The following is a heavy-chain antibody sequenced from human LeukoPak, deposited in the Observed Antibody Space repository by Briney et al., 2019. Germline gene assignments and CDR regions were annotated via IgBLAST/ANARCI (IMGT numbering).Heavy chain of an antibody. D-gene: IGHD6-6*01. CDR2: ISSGGSTI. CDR3: ARPYSSSSGDAFDI. Sequence: GGSLRLSCVVSGFTFSDYHMTWIRQAPGKGLEWISYISSGGSTIHYADSVKGRFTISRDNAKNSLYLQMNSLRAEDTAVYYCARPYSSSSGDAFDIWGQGTMVTVSS. J-gene: IGHJ3*02. CDR1: GFTFSDYH. V-gene: IGHV3-11*04.